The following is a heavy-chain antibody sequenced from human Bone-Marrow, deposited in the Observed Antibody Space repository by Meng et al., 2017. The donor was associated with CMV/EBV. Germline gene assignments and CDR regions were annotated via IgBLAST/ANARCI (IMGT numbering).Heavy chain of an antibody. CDR2: INSDGSST. D-gene: IGHD6-19*01. V-gene: IGHV3-74*01. J-gene: IGHJ6*02. CDR1: GFTFSSYW. Sequence: GGSLRLSCAASGFTFSSYWMHWVRQAPGKGLVWVSRINSDGSSTSYADSVKGRFTIPRDNAKNTLYLQMNSLRAEDTAVYYCARDHYSSGWYTYYYYGMDVWGQGTTVTVSS. CDR3: ARDHYSSGWYTYYYYGMDV.